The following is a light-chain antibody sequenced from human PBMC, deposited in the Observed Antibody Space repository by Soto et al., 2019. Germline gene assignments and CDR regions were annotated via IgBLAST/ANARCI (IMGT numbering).Light chain of an antibody. CDR2: EVT. CDR1: SSDVDAYNY. Sequence: QSVMTQPASVSGSPGQSITISCTGTSSDVDAYNYVSWYQQHPGEAPKLIIYEVTNRPSGISNRFSGSKSGNTASLTISGLQVEDEADFYCSSYTTTNTCLFATGTKVTAL. CDR3: SSYTTTNTCL. V-gene: IGLV2-14*01. J-gene: IGLJ1*01.